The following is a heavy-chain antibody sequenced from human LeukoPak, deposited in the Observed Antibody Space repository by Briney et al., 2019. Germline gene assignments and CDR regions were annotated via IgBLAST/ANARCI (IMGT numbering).Heavy chain of an antibody. CDR3: AKGDDSMIVVVEIFDY. Sequence: GGSLRLSCAASGFTFSSYGMHWVRQAPGKGLEWVSAISGSGGSTYYADSVKGRFTISRDNSKNTLYLQMNSLRAEDTAVYYCAKGDDSMIVVVEIFDYWGQGTLVTVSS. D-gene: IGHD3-22*01. CDR2: ISGSGGST. V-gene: IGHV3-23*01. J-gene: IGHJ4*02. CDR1: GFTFSSYG.